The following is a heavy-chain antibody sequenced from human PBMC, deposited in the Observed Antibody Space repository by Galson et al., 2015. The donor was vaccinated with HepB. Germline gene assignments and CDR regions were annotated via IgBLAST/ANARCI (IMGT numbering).Heavy chain of an antibody. CDR3: AREWALYCGGDCYSTSPYYYGMDV. CDR1: GFTFSSYA. D-gene: IGHD2-21*02. J-gene: IGHJ6*02. CDR2: ISSSSSYI. V-gene: IGHV3-21*01. Sequence: SLRLSCAASGFTFSSYAMSWVRQAPGKGLEWVSSISSSSSYIYYADSVKGRFTISRDNAKNSLYLQMNSLRAEDTAVYYCAREWALYCGGDCYSTSPYYYGMDVWGQGTTVTVSS.